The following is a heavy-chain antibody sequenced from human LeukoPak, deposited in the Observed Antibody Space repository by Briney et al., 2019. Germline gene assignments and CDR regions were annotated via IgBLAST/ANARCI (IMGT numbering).Heavy chain of an antibody. D-gene: IGHD5-18*01. CDR2: IYYSGST. CDR3: ARQGRRGYSYGLDY. Sequence: SETLSLTCTVSGGSISSSSYYWGWIRQPPGKGLEWIGSIYYSGSTYYNPSLKSRVTISVDTSKNQFSLKLSSVTAADTAVYYCARQGRRGYSYGLDYWGQGTLVTVSS. V-gene: IGHV4-39*01. CDR1: GGSISSSSYY. J-gene: IGHJ4*02.